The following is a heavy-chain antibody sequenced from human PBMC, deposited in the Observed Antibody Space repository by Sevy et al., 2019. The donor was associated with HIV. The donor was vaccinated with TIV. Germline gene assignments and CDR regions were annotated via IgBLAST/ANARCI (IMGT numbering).Heavy chain of an antibody. J-gene: IGHJ3*01. CDR3: ARDRRGYFQKSGYLISDAFDV. CDR2: ITWNGDNI. V-gene: IGHV3-20*04. D-gene: IGHD5-12*01. Sequence: GGSLILSCAASGFSFDDYTMNWVRQATGKGLEWVSGITWNGDNIVYAESVKGRFTVSRDNDKTSLFLQMDSLRAEDTAVYYCARDRRGYFQKSGYLISDAFDVWGQGTLVTVSS. CDR1: GFSFDDYT.